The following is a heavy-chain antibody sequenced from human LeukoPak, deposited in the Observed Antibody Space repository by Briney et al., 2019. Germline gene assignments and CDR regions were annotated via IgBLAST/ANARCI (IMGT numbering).Heavy chain of an antibody. J-gene: IGHJ4*02. CDR3: ARRANNYGSGYFDY. CDR2: IYYSGST. CDR1: GXSISSYY. Sequence: SETLSLTCTVSGXSISSYYWSWIRQPPGKGLEWVGYIYYSGSTNYNPSLKSRVTISVDTSKNQFSLKLSSVTAADTAVYYCARRANNYGSGYFDYWGQGTLVTVSS. D-gene: IGHD3-10*01. V-gene: IGHV4-59*01.